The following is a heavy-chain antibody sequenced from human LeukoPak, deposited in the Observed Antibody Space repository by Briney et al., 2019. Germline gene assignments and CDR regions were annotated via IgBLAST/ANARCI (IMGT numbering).Heavy chain of an antibody. J-gene: IGHJ4*02. D-gene: IGHD5-24*01. Sequence: GASVKVSCKASGYTFTSYYMHWVRQAPGQGLEWMGIVNPSGGSTRYAQKFQGRVTMTRDTSISTAYMELSRLRSDDTAVYYCARGRRDGYNLRNFDYWGQGTLVTVSS. V-gene: IGHV1-46*01. CDR3: ARGRRDGYNLRNFDY. CDR2: VNPSGGST. CDR1: GYTFTSYY.